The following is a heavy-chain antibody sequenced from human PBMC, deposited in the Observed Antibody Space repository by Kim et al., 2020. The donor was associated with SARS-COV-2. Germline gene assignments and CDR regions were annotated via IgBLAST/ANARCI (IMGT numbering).Heavy chain of an antibody. Sequence: GGSLRLSCAASGFTFDDYAMHWVRQAPGKGLEWVSGISWNGGSIGYADSVKGRFTISRDNAKNSLYLQMNSLRAEDTALYYCAKEGEGRKSRAARLPYYYCSKDVTGPRTTVTASS. CDR1: GFTFDDYA. D-gene: IGHD6-6*01. CDR3: AKEGEGRKSRAARLPYYYCSKDV. V-gene: IGHV3-9*01. CDR2: ISWNGGSI. J-gene: IGHJ6*02.